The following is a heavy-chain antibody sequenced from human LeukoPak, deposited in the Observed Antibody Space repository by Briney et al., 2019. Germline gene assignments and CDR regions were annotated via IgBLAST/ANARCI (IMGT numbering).Heavy chain of an antibody. CDR3: ARDGKAAGDYYFDY. V-gene: IGHV3-33*01. CDR1: GFTFSSYG. J-gene: IGHJ4*02. CDR2: IWYDGSNK. Sequence: PGRSLRLSCAASGFTFSSYGMHWVRQAPGKGLEWVAVIWYDGSNKYYADSVKGRFTISRDNSKNTLYLQMNSLRAEDTAVYYCARDGKAAGDYYFDYWGQGTLVTVSS. D-gene: IGHD6-13*01.